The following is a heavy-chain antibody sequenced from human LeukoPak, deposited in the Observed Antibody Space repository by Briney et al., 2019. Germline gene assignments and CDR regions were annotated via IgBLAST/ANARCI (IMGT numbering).Heavy chain of an antibody. CDR1: GFTFSSYA. V-gene: IGHV3-23*01. CDR2: ISVIGVST. J-gene: IGHJ4*02. D-gene: IGHD6-19*01. Sequence: GGSLRLSCAASGFTFSSYAMSWVRQAPGKGLEWGSSISVIGVSTYYADSVKGRFTISRDNSKNTLYLQMNSLRAEDTAVYYCAKLSKAGIAVAGRNYWGQGTLVTVSS. CDR3: AKLSKAGIAVAGRNY.